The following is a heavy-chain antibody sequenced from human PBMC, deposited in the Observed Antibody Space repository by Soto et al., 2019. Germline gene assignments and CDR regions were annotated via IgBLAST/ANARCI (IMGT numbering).Heavy chain of an antibody. V-gene: IGHV3-11*06. J-gene: IGHJ5*02. CDR1: GFSISDSY. CDR3: ARGGGGGLFDP. CDR2: ISPRSTFR. D-gene: IGHD2-21*01. Sequence: PGGSLRLSCATSGFSISDSYMSWIRQAPGKGREWISYISPRSTFRDYADSLKGRFTISRDSVKNSVYLQMNNLTADDTGVYYWARGGGGGLFDPWGQGSWVTVS.